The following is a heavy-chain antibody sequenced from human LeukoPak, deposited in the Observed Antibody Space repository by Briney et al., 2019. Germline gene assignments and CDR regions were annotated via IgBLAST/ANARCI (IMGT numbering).Heavy chain of an antibody. CDR3: VKASGGRVVISPFDY. D-gene: IGHD3-3*01. CDR2: ISSNGGST. CDR1: GFTFSSYA. Sequence: GGSLRLSCSASGFTFSSYAMHWVRQAPGKGLEYVSAISSNGGSTYYADSVKGRFTISRDNSKNTLYLQMSSLRAEDTAVYYCVKASGGRVVISPFDYWGQGTLVTVSS. J-gene: IGHJ4*02. V-gene: IGHV3-64D*06.